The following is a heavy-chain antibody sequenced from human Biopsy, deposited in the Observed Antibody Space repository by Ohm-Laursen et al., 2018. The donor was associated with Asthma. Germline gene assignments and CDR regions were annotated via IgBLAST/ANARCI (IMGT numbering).Heavy chain of an antibody. CDR3: ARGVEYDYDSSGYYFDY. Sequence: SETLSLTCTASGDSISNGGYYWSWIRQHPGKGLEWIGYMYYSGTTYYNPSLNSRVAILVDTSKNQFSLKVNSVTAADTAVYYCARGVEYDYDSSGYYFDYWGQGTLVTVSS. CDR2: MYYSGTT. CDR1: GDSISNGGYY. V-gene: IGHV4-31*03. J-gene: IGHJ4*02. D-gene: IGHD3-22*01.